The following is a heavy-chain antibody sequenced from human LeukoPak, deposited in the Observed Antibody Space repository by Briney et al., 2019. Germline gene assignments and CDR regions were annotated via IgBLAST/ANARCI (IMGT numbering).Heavy chain of an antibody. J-gene: IGHJ3*02. CDR2: IRYSGRT. Sequence: SETLSLTCTASDGSINSDFWTWIRQPPGKGLEWIGYIRYSGRTSYNPSLKSRVTISVDTSKNQFSLKLSSVTAADTAVYYCARGWYCGGDCYRPGAFDIWGQGTMVTVSS. CDR3: ARGWYCGGDCYRPGAFDI. V-gene: IGHV4-59*01. D-gene: IGHD2-21*02. CDR1: DGSINSDF.